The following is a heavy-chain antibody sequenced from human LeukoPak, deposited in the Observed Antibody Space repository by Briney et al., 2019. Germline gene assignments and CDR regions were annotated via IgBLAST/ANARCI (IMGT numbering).Heavy chain of an antibody. D-gene: IGHD5-12*01. CDR3: AGAKRGYSGYGDY. CDR1: GGSISSYY. Sequence: PSETLSLTCTVSGGSISSYYWSWIRQPPGKGLEWIGYIYYSGSTNYNPSLKSRATISVDTSKNQFSLKLTSVTAADTAVYYCAGAKRGYSGYGDYWGQGPLVTVSS. V-gene: IGHV4-59*01. J-gene: IGHJ4*02. CDR2: IYYSGST.